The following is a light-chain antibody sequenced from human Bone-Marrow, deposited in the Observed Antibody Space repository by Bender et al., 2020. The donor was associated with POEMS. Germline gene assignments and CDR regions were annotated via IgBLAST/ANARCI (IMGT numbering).Light chain of an antibody. V-gene: IGLV1-50*01. Sequence: QSVLTQPPSVSGAPGQRVTISCTGSSSNTGSGYDINWYQHLPGTAPKLLIYGYNNRPSGVPDRFSGSKSGTSASLAISGLRSEDEGDYYCAVWDDRLSAWVFGGGTKLTVL. CDR1: SSNTGSGYD. J-gene: IGLJ3*02. CDR2: GYN. CDR3: AVWDDRLSAWV.